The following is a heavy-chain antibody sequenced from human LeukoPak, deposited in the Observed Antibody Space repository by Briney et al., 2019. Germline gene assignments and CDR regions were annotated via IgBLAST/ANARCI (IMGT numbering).Heavy chain of an antibody. Sequence: SATLSLTCSVSDASSSSSKLSWGWIRRPPGKGLEWIGTLHSDGTAYYNPSLRRRLTMSVDTSKKHFFLKLSSATAADTATYYWSRHTARYSNFYYFDIDGWGRGTTVTVSS. J-gene: IGHJ6*03. CDR2: LHSDGTA. CDR3: SRHTARYSNFYYFDIDG. D-gene: IGHD1-1*01. CDR1: DASSSSSKLS. V-gene: IGHV4-39*01.